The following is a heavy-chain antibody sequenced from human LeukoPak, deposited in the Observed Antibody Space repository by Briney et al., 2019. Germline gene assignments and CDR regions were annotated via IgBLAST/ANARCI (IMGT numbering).Heavy chain of an antibody. J-gene: IGHJ5*02. CDR2: IYPSGGT. D-gene: IGHD4-17*01. V-gene: IGHV4-30-2*01. Sequence: SETLSLTCAVSGGSIASGGFSWNWIRQPPGKGLEWIGYIYPSGGTYYNPSLKSRLTISIDKSKNQFSLRLNSVIAADTAVYFCARGRLRGDQGGLAFDPWGQGALVTVSS. CDR1: GGSIASGGFS. CDR3: ARGRLRGDQGGLAFDP.